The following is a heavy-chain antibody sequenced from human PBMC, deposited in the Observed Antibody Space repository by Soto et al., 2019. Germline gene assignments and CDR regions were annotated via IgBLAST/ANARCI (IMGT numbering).Heavy chain of an antibody. CDR1: GFAFSNYW. D-gene: IGHD3-16*02. CDR2: IKQDGSEK. CDR3: ARTSYLGYYHYGMDV. Sequence: EVQLVESGGGLVQPGGSLRLSCAASGFAFSNYWMSWVRQAPGKGLEWVANIKQDGSEKYYVDSVKGRFTVSRDNAKNCLYLQMNSLRADDTAVYYCARTSYLGYYHYGMDVWGQGTTVTVSS. V-gene: IGHV3-7*04. J-gene: IGHJ6*02.